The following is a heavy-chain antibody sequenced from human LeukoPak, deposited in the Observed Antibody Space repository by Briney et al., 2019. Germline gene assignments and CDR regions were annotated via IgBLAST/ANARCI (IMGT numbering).Heavy chain of an antibody. J-gene: IGHJ4*02. CDR1: GGSISSYY. D-gene: IGHD5-24*01. CDR2: IYYSGST. V-gene: IGHV4-59*01. CDR3: ARGRGRLEMATIDYFGY. Sequence: PSETLSLTCTVSGGSISSYYWSWIRQPPGKGLEWIGYIYYSGSTNYNPSLKGRVTISVDTSKNQFSLKLSSVTAADTAVYYCARGRGRLEMATIDYFGYWGQGTLVTVSS.